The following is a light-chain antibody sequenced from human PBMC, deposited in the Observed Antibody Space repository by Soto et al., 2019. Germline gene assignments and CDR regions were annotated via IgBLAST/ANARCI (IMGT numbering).Light chain of an antibody. CDR3: QQYCRLPLT. J-gene: IGKJ4*01. CDR2: GAS. V-gene: IGKV3-20*01. Sequence: DIVLTQYPGTLSLYPGERATLSCRASQSVSSSYLAWYQQKPGQAPRILIYGASSRASGIPDRFSGSGSGTDFTLTLSRLEPDDFAVFYCQQYCRLPLTFGGGTKVEIK. CDR1: QSVSSSY.